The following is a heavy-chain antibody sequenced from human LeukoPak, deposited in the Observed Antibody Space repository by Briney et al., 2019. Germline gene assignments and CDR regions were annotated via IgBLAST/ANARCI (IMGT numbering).Heavy chain of an antibody. CDR1: GGSISSYY. CDR2: IKQDGSEK. CDR3: ARGRRFLEWFQRDYFDY. D-gene: IGHD3-3*01. J-gene: IGHJ4*02. V-gene: IGHV3-7*04. Sequence: ETLSLTCTVSGGSISSYYWSWVRQAPGKGLEWVANIKQDGSEKYYVDSVKGRFTISRDNAKNSLYLQMNSLRAEDTAVYYCARGRRFLEWFQRDYFDYWGQGTLVTVSS.